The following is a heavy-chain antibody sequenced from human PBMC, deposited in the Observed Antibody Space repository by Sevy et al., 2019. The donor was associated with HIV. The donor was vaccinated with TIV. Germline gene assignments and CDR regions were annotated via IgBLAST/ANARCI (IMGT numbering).Heavy chain of an antibody. CDR3: AKEGCSSTSCYMGTFDY. D-gene: IGHD2-2*02. Sequence: GGSLRLSCAASGFTFSSYAMSWVRQAPGKGLEWVSAISGSCGSTYYADSVKGRFTISRDNSKNTLYLQMNSLRAEDTAVYYCAKEGCSSTSCYMGTFDYWGQGTLVTVSS. J-gene: IGHJ4*02. CDR1: GFTFSSYA. V-gene: IGHV3-23*01. CDR2: ISGSCGST.